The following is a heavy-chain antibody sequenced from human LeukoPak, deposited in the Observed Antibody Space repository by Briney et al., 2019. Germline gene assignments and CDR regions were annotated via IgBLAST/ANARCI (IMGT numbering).Heavy chain of an antibody. CDR1: GYTFTCYY. J-gene: IGHJ4*02. V-gene: IGHV1-2*06. CDR3: ARCEEQWLVPDY. CDR2: INPNSGGT. D-gene: IGHD6-19*01. Sequence: ASVKVSCKASGYTFTCYYMNWVRQAPGQGLEWRGRINPNSGGTNYAQKFQGRVTITRDTSISTVYMELSRLRSDDTAVYYCARCEEQWLVPDYWGQGTLVTVSS.